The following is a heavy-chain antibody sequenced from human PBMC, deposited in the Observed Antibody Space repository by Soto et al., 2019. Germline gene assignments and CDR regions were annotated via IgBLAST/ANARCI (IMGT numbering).Heavy chain of an antibody. Sequence: QVQLQESGPGLVKPSETLSLTCTVSGGSISSYYWSWIRQPPGKGLEWSGYIYYSGSTNYNPSLKSRVTTAVDTSKNQFSLKLSSVTAADTAGYYCARRYGSSFDYWGQGTLVTVSS. CDR1: GGSISSYY. V-gene: IGHV4-59*08. CDR3: ARRYGSSFDY. D-gene: IGHD6-13*01. CDR2: IYYSGST. J-gene: IGHJ4*02.